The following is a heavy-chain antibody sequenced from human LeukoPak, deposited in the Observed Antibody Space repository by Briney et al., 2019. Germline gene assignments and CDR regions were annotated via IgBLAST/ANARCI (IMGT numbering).Heavy chain of an antibody. Sequence: GSLRLSCAASGFTFSSYAMHWVRQAPGKGLEWVAVISHDGSNKYYADSVKGRFTISRDNSKNTLYLQMNSLRAEDTAVYYCARTLDSSSYDDAFDIWGQGTMVTVSS. V-gene: IGHV3-30-3*01. CDR1: GFTFSSYA. CDR2: ISHDGSNK. CDR3: ARTLDSSSYDDAFDI. D-gene: IGHD6-6*01. J-gene: IGHJ3*02.